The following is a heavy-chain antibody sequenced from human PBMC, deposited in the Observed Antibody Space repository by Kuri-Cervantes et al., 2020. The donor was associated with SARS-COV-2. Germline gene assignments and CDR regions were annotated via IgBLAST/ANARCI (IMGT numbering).Heavy chain of an antibody. V-gene: IGHV3-NL1*01. Sequence: GGSLRLSCAASGFTFSSYAMHWVRQAPGKGLEWVSVIYSGGSTYYADSVKGRFTISRDNAKNSLYLQMNSLRAEDTAVYYCTTFYTLDVFDYWGQGTLVTVSS. D-gene: IGHD2-2*02. J-gene: IGHJ4*02. CDR3: TTFYTLDVFDY. CDR1: GFTFSSYA. CDR2: IYSGGST.